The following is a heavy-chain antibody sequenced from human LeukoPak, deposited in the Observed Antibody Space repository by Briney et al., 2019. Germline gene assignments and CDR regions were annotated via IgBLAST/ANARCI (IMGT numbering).Heavy chain of an antibody. Sequence: GASVKVSCKASGYTFNSYGVNWVRQAPGQGLEWMGWISAYNGNTNYAQKLQGRVTMTTDTSTSTAYMELRSLRSDDTAVYYCARDRTSRWRYASGWNGDDAVDIWGQGTMVIVSS. CDR2: ISAYNGNT. J-gene: IGHJ3*02. CDR3: ARDRTSRWRYASGWNGDDAVDI. CDR1: GYTFNSYG. D-gene: IGHD6-19*01. V-gene: IGHV1-18*01.